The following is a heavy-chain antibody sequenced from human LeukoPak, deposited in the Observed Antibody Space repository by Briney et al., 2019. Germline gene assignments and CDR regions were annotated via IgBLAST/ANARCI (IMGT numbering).Heavy chain of an antibody. CDR3: ASLDIVVVPAAIGWFDP. Sequence: TPSETLSLTCAVSGYSISSGDYWGWIRQPPGKGLEWIGSIYHSGSTYYNPSLKSRVTISVDTSKNQFSLKLSSVTAADTAVYYCASLDIVVVPAAIGWFDPWGQGTLVTVSS. J-gene: IGHJ5*02. D-gene: IGHD2-2*01. CDR1: GYSISSGDY. CDR2: IYHSGST. V-gene: IGHV4-38-2*01.